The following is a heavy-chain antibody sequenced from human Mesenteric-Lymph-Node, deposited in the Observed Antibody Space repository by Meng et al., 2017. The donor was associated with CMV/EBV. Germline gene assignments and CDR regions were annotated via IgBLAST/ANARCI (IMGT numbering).Heavy chain of an antibody. Sequence: GESLKISCAGSGFMFRDYWMSWVRQAPGKGLEWVANINQDGREKNYADSVKGRFSVSRDSAKNSLYLQMNSLRAEDTAVYYCARGTYDFWSGYRSFWKGYLPHGLDVWGQGTTVTVSS. V-gene: IGHV3-7*01. CDR1: GFMFRDYW. CDR3: ARGTYDFWSGYRSFWKGYLPHGLDV. CDR2: INQDGREK. D-gene: IGHD3-3*01. J-gene: IGHJ6*02.